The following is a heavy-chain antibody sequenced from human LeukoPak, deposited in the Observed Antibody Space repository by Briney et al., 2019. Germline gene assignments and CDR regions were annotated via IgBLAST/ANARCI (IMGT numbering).Heavy chain of an antibody. J-gene: IGHJ5*02. CDR3: ARGEADHYYDSSGSNWFDP. CDR1: GDSVSSNSAA. CDR2: TYYRSKWYN. D-gene: IGHD3-22*01. Sequence: SQTLSLTCAISGDSVSSNSAAWNWIRQSPSRGLEWLGRTYYRSKWYNDYAVSVKSRITINPDTSKNQFSLQLNSVTPEDTAVYYCARGEADHYYDSSGSNWFDPWGQGTLVTVSS. V-gene: IGHV6-1*01.